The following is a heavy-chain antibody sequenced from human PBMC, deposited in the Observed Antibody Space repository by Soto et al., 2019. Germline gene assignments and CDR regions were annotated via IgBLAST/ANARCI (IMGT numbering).Heavy chain of an antibody. CDR2: IIPILGIA. J-gene: IGHJ4*02. CDR1: GGTFSSYT. D-gene: IGHD2-15*01. Sequence: SVKVSCKASGGTFSSYTISWVRQAPGQGLEWMGRIIPILGIANYAQKFQGRVTITADKSTSTAYMELSSLRSEDTAVYYCASRGYCSGGSCYSFDYWGQGTLVTVSS. V-gene: IGHV1-69*02. CDR3: ASRGYCSGGSCYSFDY.